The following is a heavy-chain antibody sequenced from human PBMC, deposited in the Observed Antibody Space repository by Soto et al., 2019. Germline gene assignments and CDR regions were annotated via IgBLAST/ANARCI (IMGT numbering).Heavy chain of an antibody. D-gene: IGHD6-6*01. CDR3: ARSGRRLFSSSRWISFHYFDP. CDR2: INPNSGDT. CDR1: GYTFTGYY. V-gene: IGHV1-2*02. Sequence: ASVKVSCKASGYTFTGYYMNWMRQAPGQGLEWMGWINPNSGDTNYAQKFQGRVTMTRDTSISTVYMEVSRLTSDDTAVYYCARSGRRLFSSSRWISFHYFDPWGQGTLVTVSS. J-gene: IGHJ5*02.